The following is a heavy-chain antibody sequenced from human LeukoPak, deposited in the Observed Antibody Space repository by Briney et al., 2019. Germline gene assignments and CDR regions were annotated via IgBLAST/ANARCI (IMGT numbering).Heavy chain of an antibody. Sequence: SETLSLTCTVSGGSFTDYYWGWIRQPPGKGPEWIGSIYRGNTFYNPSLRNRVSISIDMSKGRFSLNLNSVTAADTAVYFCTRDREHGTQDSWGQGTLVTVS. CDR1: GGSFTDYY. CDR2: IYRGNT. D-gene: IGHD1-26*01. V-gene: IGHV4-39*07. CDR3: TRDREHGTQDS. J-gene: IGHJ4*02.